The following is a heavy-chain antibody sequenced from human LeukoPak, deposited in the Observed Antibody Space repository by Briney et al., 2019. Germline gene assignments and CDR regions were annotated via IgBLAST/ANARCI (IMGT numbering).Heavy chain of an antibody. CDR2: IYYSGST. D-gene: IGHD1-26*01. J-gene: IGHJ4*02. CDR1: GGSISGYS. CDR3: ARDSKWELLNFDY. V-gene: IGHV4-59*12. Sequence: SETLSLTCTVSGGSISGYSWSWIRQPPGKGLEWIAYIYYSGSTNYNPSLKSRVTISVDTSKNQFSLKLSSVTAADTAVYYCARDSKWELLNFDYWGQGTLVTVSS.